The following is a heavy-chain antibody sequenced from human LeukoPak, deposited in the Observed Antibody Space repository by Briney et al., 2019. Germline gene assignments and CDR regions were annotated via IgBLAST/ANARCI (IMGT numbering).Heavy chain of an antibody. V-gene: IGHV4-61*01. CDR2: IYYSGST. Sequence: SETLSLTCTVSGGSISSGSYYWSWIRQPPGKGLEWIGYIYYSGSTNYNPSLKSRVTISVDTSKNQFSLKLSSVTAADTAVYYCAREGSYYGSGRTYYMDVWGKGTTVTISS. CDR1: GGSISSGSYY. J-gene: IGHJ6*03. D-gene: IGHD3-10*01. CDR3: AREGSYYGSGRTYYMDV.